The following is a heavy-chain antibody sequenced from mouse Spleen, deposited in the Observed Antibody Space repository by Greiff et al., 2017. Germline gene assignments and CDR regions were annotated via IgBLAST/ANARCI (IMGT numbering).Heavy chain of an antibody. J-gene: IGHJ4*01. CDR2: ISNLAYSI. CDR1: GFTFSDYG. V-gene: IGHV5-15*01. D-gene: IGHD4-1*01. Sequence: EVKLMESGGGLVKPGGSLKLSCAASGFTFSDYGMAWVRQAPGKGPEWVAFISNLAYSIYYADTVTGRFTISRENAKNTLYLEISSLRSEDTAMYYCARRETGRGAMDYWGQGTSVTVSS. CDR3: ARRETGRGAMDY.